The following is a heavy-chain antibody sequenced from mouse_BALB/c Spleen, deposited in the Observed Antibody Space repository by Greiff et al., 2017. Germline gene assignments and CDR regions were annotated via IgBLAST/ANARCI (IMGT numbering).Heavy chain of an antibody. D-gene: IGHD1-1*01. V-gene: IGHV1-14*01. CDR1: GYTFTSYV. CDR3: ARSGLYGHGDY. J-gene: IGHJ2*01. Sequence: EVKLQESGPELVKPGASVKMSCKASGYTFTSYVMHWVKQKPGQGLEWIGYINPYNDGTKYNEKFKGKATLTSDKSSSTAYMELSSLTSEDSAVYYCARSGLYGHGDYWGQGTTLTVSS. CDR2: INPYNDGT.